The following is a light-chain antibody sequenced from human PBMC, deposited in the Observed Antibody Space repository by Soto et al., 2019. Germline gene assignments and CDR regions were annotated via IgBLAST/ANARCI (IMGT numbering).Light chain of an antibody. CDR2: AAS. CDR1: QSISSY. CDR3: QQSYSTPIT. Sequence: QLAQSPSSRSAYVGGKSTNTCRASQSISSYLNWYQQKPGKAPKLLICAASSLQSGVPSRFSGSGSGTDFTLPIRSLQPDDFVTYYCQQSYSTPITFGQGTRLEIK. V-gene: IGKV1-39*01. J-gene: IGKJ5*01.